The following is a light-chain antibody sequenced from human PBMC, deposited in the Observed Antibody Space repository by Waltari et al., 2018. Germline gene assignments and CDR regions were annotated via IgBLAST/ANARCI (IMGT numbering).Light chain of an antibody. CDR1: QSVSNNY. CDR2: GAS. J-gene: IGKJ2*01. CDR3: QQYSTSPRYT. V-gene: IGKV3-20*01. Sequence: IVLTQSPGTLSLSPGERATLSCRASQSVSNNYLAWYQQKPGQAPRRLIFGASSRATGSPDRFSGSASGTDFTLTISRLEPEDFAVYYCQQYSTSPRYTFGQGTKLEIK.